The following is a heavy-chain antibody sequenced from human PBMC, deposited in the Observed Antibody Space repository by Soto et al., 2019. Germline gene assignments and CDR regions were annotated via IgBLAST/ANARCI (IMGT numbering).Heavy chain of an antibody. J-gene: IGHJ5*02. V-gene: IGHV4-30-2*01. CDR3: ASLNGRGYSYGYP. D-gene: IGHD5-18*01. CDR2: IYQSGSS. CDR1: GGSISSGGYS. Sequence: PSETLSLTCGVSGGSISSGGYSWNWIRQPPGKGLEWIGYIYQSGSSYYNPSLKSRVTISIDRSKNQFSLKLSSVTAADTAMYYCASLNGRGYSYGYPWGQGTLVTVSS.